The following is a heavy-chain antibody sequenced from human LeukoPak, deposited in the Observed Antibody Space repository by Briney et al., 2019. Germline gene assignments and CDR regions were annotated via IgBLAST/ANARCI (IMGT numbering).Heavy chain of an antibody. V-gene: IGHV3-48*03. CDR2: ISSSGSTI. J-gene: IGHJ4*02. CDR1: GFTFSSYE. Sequence: GGSLRLSCAASGFTFSSYEMNWVRQAPGKGLEWVPYISSSGSTIYYADSVKGRFTISRDNAKNSLYLQMNSLRAEDTAVYYCARGDSSPMGYWGQGTLVTVSS. D-gene: IGHD6-19*01. CDR3: ARGDSSPMGY.